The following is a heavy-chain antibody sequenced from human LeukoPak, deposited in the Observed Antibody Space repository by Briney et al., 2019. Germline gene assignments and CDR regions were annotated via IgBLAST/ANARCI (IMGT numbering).Heavy chain of an antibody. CDR3: AKHKLVAVDGFFDY. D-gene: IGHD6-19*01. CDR1: GFTFSSYS. J-gene: IGHJ4*02. V-gene: IGHV3-23*01. CDR2: IFGNSGNT. Sequence: QSGGSLRLSCAASGFTFSSYSMNWVRQAPGKGLEWVSTIFGNSGNTFYSDSVKGRFTISRDDSKNTLYLQMNSLRAEDTAVYYCAKHKLVAVDGFFDYWGQGTLVIVSS.